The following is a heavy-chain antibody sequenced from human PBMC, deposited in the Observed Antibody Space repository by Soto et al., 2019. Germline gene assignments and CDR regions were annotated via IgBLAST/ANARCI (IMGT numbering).Heavy chain of an antibody. J-gene: IGHJ4*02. V-gene: IGHV3-30*18. CDR3: AKTSERFLLDY. Sequence: GGSLRLSCAASGFTFSSYGMHWVRQAPGKGLEWVAVISYDGSNKYYADSVKGRFTISRDNSKNTLYLQMNSLRAEDTAVYYCAKTSERFLLDYWGQGTLVTVSS. CDR1: GFTFSSYG. CDR2: ISYDGSNK. D-gene: IGHD2-21*01.